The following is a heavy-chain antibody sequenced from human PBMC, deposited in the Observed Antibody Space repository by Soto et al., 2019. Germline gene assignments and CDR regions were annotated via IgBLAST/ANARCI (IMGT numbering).Heavy chain of an antibody. CDR1: GGSISSYY. V-gene: IGHV4-59*01. D-gene: IGHD6-13*01. CDR3: ARASSSWYGYYFDY. CDR2: IYYSGST. Sequence: SETLSLTCTVSGGSISSYYWSWIRQPPGKGLEWIGYIYYSGSTNYNPSLKSRVTISVDTSKNQFSLKLSSVTAADTAVYYCARASSSWYGYYFDYWGQGTLVTVSS. J-gene: IGHJ4*02.